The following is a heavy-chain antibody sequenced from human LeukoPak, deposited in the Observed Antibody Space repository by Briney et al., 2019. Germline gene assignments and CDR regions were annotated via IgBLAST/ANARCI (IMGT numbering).Heavy chain of an antibody. D-gene: IGHD3-10*01. Sequence: GGSVKVSSKASGYLFTSYGLSWVRHAPGQGVEWMGWISAYNGNTRYAQKFQGRVTMTTDTSTRTAYMEMRSLRSDDTVVYYCARDRRGRAGANPYYYYGVDVWGEGTTVTVSS. J-gene: IGHJ6*04. CDR2: ISAYNGNT. V-gene: IGHV1-18*01. CDR3: ARDRRGRAGANPYYYYGVDV. CDR1: GYLFTSYG.